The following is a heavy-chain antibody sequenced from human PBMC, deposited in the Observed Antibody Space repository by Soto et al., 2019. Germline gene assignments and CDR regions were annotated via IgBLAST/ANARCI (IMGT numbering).Heavy chain of an antibody. D-gene: IGHD6-19*01. Sequence: QVQLVESGGGVVQPGGSLRVSCAASGFSFSSYAMHWVRQAPGKGLERVAGITYDGSNKYYADSVKGRFTVSRDTSKNLRSLQMNRLTVQDTAVYHCAKDLWPERGSGSPLDYWGQGPLVTFSS. CDR3: AKDLWPERGSGSPLDY. CDR2: ITYDGSNK. V-gene: IGHV3-30*18. J-gene: IGHJ4*02. CDR1: GFSFSSYA.